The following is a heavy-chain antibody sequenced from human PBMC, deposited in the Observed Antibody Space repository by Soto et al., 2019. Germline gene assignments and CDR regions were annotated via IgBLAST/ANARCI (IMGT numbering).Heavy chain of an antibody. Sequence: PSQPLSVTCSVSGGSISSSSYYWGWIRQPPGKGLEWIGSIYYSGSTNYNPSLKSRVTISVDTSKNQFSLKLSSVTAADTAVYYCARRYSSSFDYWGQGTLVTVS. J-gene: IGHJ4*02. CDR3: ARRYSSSFDY. CDR2: IYYSGST. V-gene: IGHV4-39*07. CDR1: GGSISSSSYY. D-gene: IGHD6-13*01.